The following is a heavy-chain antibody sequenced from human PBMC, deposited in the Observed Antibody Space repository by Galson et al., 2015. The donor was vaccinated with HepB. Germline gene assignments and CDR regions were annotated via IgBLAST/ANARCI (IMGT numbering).Heavy chain of an antibody. J-gene: IGHJ4*02. CDR1: GFTFSSYG. CDR2: IWYDGSNK. Sequence: SLRLSCAASGFTFSSYGMHWVRQAPGKGLEWVAVIWYDGSNKYYADSAKGRFTISRDNSKNTLYLQMNSLRAEDTAVYYCARDQVVGATEFDYWGQGTLVTVSS. D-gene: IGHD1-26*01. CDR3: ARDQVVGATEFDY. V-gene: IGHV3-33*01.